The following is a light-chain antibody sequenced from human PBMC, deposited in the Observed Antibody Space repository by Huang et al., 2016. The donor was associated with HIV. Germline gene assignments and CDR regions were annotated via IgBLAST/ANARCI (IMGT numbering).Light chain of an antibody. CDR2: DAS. CDR3: QQRSNWGIT. Sequence: EVVLTQSPATLSLSPGERATLTCRASPSVSTYLAWYQQKPGQAPRLLIYDASSRASGIPARVSGSGSGTDFTLTISSLEPEDFAVYYCQQRSNWGITFGQGTRLEIK. CDR1: PSVSTY. V-gene: IGKV3-11*01. J-gene: IGKJ5*01.